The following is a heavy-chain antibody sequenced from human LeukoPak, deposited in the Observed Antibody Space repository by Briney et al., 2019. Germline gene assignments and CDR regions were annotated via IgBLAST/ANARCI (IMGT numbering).Heavy chain of an antibody. CDR1: GGSISSYY. J-gene: IGHJ4*02. CDR2: IYYSGST. Sequence: SETLSLTCTVSGGSISSYYWSWIRQPPGKGLEWIGSIYYSGSTNYNPSLKSRVTISVDTSKNQFSLKLSSVTAADTAVYYCARQPRRFGEFLDYWGQGTLVTVSS. V-gene: IGHV4-59*01. D-gene: IGHD3-10*01. CDR3: ARQPRRFGEFLDY.